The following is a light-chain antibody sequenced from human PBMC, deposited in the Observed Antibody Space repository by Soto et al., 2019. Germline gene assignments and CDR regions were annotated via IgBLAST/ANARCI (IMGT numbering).Light chain of an antibody. CDR3: QQYYRSPPT. CDR2: WAS. V-gene: IGKV4-1*01. J-gene: IGKJ1*01. CDR1: RKIVYSSDNKNY. Sequence: IVMTQSPDSQAVSLAEWATKNCKSSRKIVYSSDNKNYLSWYQQRPGQPPKLLFYWASTRESGVPDRFSGSVSGTHFTLTFASRQAEDVAVYYCQQYYRSPPTCGQGTKVDIK.